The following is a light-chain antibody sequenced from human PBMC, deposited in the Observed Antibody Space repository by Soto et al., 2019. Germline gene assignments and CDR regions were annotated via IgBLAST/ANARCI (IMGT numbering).Light chain of an antibody. J-gene: IGKJ4*01. V-gene: IGKV3-20*01. Sequence: EIVLTQSPGTLSLSPGERVTLSCRASQSVNSDYFSWFQQKHGQAPRLLIYAASNRATGIPDRFSGSGSGIGFTLTISRLESEDFTVYYCQQYDGSSLTCGGGTKVEIK. CDR2: AAS. CDR3: QQYDGSSLT. CDR1: QSVNSDY.